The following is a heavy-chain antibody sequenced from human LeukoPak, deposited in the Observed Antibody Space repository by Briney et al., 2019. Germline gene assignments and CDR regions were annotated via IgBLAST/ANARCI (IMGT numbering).Heavy chain of an antibody. J-gene: IGHJ4*02. CDR3: ASARYDSSGYYGIIGY. D-gene: IGHD3-22*01. Sequence: SGGSLRLSCAASGFTFSSYSMNWVRQAPGKGLEWVSSISRSSNYKYYAESVKGRFTISRDNAKNSLYLQMNSLRAEDTALYYCASARYDSSGYYGIIGYWGQGTLVTVSS. CDR2: ISRSSNYK. V-gene: IGHV3-21*01. CDR1: GFTFSSYS.